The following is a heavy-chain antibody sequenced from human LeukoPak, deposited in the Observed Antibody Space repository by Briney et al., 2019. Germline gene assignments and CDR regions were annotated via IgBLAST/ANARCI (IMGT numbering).Heavy chain of an antibody. Sequence: SETLSLTCTVSGGSISSYYWTWVRQSAGKALEWIGRISASGNTNYNPSLKSRVTMSVDTSTNQFSLKLTSVTAADTAVYYCAREGRSSTPGYWGQGTLVTVSS. D-gene: IGHD2-15*01. V-gene: IGHV4-4*07. CDR2: ISASGNT. CDR3: AREGRSSTPGY. CDR1: GGSISSYY. J-gene: IGHJ4*02.